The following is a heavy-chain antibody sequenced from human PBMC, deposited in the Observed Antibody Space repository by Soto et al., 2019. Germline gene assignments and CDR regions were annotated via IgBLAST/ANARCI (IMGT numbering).Heavy chain of an antibody. D-gene: IGHD4-17*01. J-gene: IGHJ6*02. CDR2: ISAYNGNT. Sequence: QVQLVQSGAEVKKPGASVKVSCKASGYTFTSYGISWVRQAPGQGLEWMGWISAYNGNTNYAQKLQGRVTMTTDTATSTAYMELRGLRSDDTAVYYGARDHTEATAYYYYGMDVGGQGTTVTVSS. CDR1: GYTFTSYG. V-gene: IGHV1-18*01. CDR3: ARDHTEATAYYYYGMDV.